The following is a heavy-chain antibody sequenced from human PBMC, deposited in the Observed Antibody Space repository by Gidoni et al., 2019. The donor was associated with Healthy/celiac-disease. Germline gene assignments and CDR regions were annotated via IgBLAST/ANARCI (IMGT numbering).Heavy chain of an antibody. Sequence: EVQLVESGGGLVQPGGSLRLSCAASGFTFSSSWMHWVRQAPGKGLVWVSRSNGDGRSTSYADSVKGRFTISRDNAKNTLYLQMNSLRAEDTAVYYCARDLLFGVVIIDYYGMDVWGQGTTVTVSS. CDR1: GFTFSSSW. J-gene: IGHJ6*02. CDR3: ARDLLFGVVIIDYYGMDV. D-gene: IGHD3-3*01. V-gene: IGHV3-74*01. CDR2: SNGDGRST.